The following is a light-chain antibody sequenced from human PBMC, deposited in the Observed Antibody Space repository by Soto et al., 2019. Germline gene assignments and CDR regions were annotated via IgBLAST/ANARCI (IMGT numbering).Light chain of an antibody. CDR3: QQCGTLPGT. CDR1: QTVNGNY. J-gene: IGKJ1*01. V-gene: IGKV3-20*01. Sequence: DTVLTQSPCTLSLSPGERATLSCTASQTVNGNYLGWYQQKPGQAPRLLIYGTSSRATGIPDRFSGSGSGTDFTLTISRLEPEDFAVYYCQQCGTLPGTFGQGTKVDIK. CDR2: GTS.